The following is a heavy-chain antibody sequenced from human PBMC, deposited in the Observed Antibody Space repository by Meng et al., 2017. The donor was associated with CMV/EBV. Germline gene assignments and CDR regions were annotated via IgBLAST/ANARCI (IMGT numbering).Heavy chain of an antibody. D-gene: IGHD6-13*01. CDR3: ARMGIAAAGVVDY. CDR1: GGSISSGGYY. J-gene: IGHJ4*02. V-gene: IGHV4-31*03. Sequence: LRLSCTVSGGSISSGGYYWSWIRQHPGKGLEWIGSIYYSGSTYYNPSLKSRVTISVDTSKNQLSLKLSSVTAADTAVYYCARMGIAAAGVVDYWGQGTLVTVSS. CDR2: IYYSGST.